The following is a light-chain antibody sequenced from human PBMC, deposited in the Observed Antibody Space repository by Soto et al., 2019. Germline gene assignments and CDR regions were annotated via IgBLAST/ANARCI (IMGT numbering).Light chain of an antibody. J-gene: IGLJ1*01. CDR1: SSDVGGYDY. Sequence: QSALTQPASVSGSPGQSITISCTGTSSDVGGYDYVSWYQHPPGKAPKLIIYEVTNRPSGVSYRFSGSKSGNTASLTISGLQAEDEADYYCPSYTRSSPLFVFGAGTKLTVL. CDR2: EVT. V-gene: IGLV2-14*01. CDR3: PSYTRSSPLFV.